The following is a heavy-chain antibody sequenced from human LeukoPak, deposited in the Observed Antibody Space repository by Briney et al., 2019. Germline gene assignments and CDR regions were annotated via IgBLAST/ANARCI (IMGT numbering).Heavy chain of an antibody. V-gene: IGHV3-23*01. CDR1: GLTFSTYP. J-gene: IGHJ4*02. CDR3: ASPSRGSWEPFLDY. CDR2: IGAGGRFT. D-gene: IGHD2-15*01. Sequence: PGGSLRLSCAASGLTFSTYPMNWVRQAPGKGLEGVSVIGAGGRFTHYADSVKGRFTISSDNSKNTLYLQMNSLRAEDTAVYYCASPSRGSWEPFLDYWGQGTLVTVSS.